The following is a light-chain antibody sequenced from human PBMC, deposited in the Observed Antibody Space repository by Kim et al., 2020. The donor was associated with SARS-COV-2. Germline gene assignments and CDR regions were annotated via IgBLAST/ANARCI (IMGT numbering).Light chain of an antibody. V-gene: IGLV2-14*03. Sequence: QSALTQPASVSGSPGQSITISCTGTSSDVGGYNYVSWYQHHPGKAPKLMIYDVIKRPSGVSNRFSGSKSANTASLTISGLQAEDEADYYCSSYTSSSTWVFGGGTQLTVL. CDR1: SSDVGGYNY. J-gene: IGLJ3*02. CDR3: SSYTSSSTWV. CDR2: DVI.